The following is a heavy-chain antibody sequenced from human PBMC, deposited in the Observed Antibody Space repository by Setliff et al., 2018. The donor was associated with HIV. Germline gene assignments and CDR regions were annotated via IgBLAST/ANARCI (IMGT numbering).Heavy chain of an antibody. V-gene: IGHV4-34*01. D-gene: IGHD1-26*01. CDR3: ASTSGSGSAAVGDI. CDR2: INHSGST. Sequence: SETLSLTCTVSGGSISNYYWGWIRQPPGKGLEWIGEINHSGSTNYNPSLKSRVTISVDTSKNQFSLKLSSVTAADTAVYYCASTSGSGSAAVGDIWGQGTMVTVSS. CDR1: GGSISNYY. J-gene: IGHJ3*02.